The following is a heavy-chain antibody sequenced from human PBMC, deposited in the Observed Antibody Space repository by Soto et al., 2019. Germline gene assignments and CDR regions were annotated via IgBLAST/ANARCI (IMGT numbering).Heavy chain of an antibody. CDR1: GFTFSSYA. CDR2: LSGSGGNT. J-gene: IGHJ3*01. CDR3: ARSMTTVTIIRPHF. Sequence: EVQLLESGGGLVQPGGSLRLSCVASGFTFSSYAMSWVRQAPGKGLEWVSTLSGSGGNTYYADSVKGRFTISRDNSKNTLYMQMKSLRAEDTAVYYGARSMTTVTIIRPHFWGQGTMVTVSS. D-gene: IGHD4-17*01. V-gene: IGHV3-23*01.